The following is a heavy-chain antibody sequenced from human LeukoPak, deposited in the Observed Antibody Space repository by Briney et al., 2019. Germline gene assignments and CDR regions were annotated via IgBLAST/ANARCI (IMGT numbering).Heavy chain of an antibody. Sequence: GGSLRLSCAASGFTFSSYSMNWVRQAPGKGLEWVSSISSSSSYIYYADSVKGRFTISRDNAKNSLHLQMNSLRAEDTAVYYCARGITRDQAQGVRWGQGTLVTVSS. CDR3: ARGITRDQAQGVR. CDR1: GFTFSSYS. D-gene: IGHD3-10*01. V-gene: IGHV3-21*01. J-gene: IGHJ4*02. CDR2: ISSSSSYI.